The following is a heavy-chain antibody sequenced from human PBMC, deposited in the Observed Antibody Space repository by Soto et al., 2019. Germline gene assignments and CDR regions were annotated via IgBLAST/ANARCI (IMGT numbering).Heavy chain of an antibody. CDR3: ARGNPITMIVVVAPAFDY. CDR1: GFTFSSYS. V-gene: IGHV3-48*02. D-gene: IGHD3-22*01. Sequence: EVQLVESGGGLVQPGGSLRLSCAASGFTFSSYSMNWVRQAPGKGLEWVSYISSSSSTIYYADSVKGRFTISRDNAKNSLYLQMNSLRDEDTAVYYCARGNPITMIVVVAPAFDYWGQGTLVTVSS. CDR2: ISSSSSTI. J-gene: IGHJ4*02.